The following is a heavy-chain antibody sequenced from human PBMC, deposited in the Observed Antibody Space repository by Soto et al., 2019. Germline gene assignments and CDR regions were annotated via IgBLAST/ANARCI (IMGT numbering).Heavy chain of an antibody. Sequence: QVQLVQSGAEVKKPGSSVKVTCEASGGTYSSYPISWVRQAPGQGLEWLGDIIPMFGAAVYAQKFQGRVSITADESTSTAYMELRSLRFEDTAVYYCARESGVQLELRLASWGQGTLVTVSS. CDR2: IIPMFGAA. V-gene: IGHV1-69*12. CDR1: GGTYSSYP. J-gene: IGHJ4*02. CDR3: ARESGVQLELRLAS. D-gene: IGHD1-7*01.